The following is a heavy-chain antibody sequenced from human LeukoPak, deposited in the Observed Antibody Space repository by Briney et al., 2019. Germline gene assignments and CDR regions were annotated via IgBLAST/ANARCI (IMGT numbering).Heavy chain of an antibody. Sequence: SETLSLTCTVSGGSISSYYWGWIRQPPGKGLEWIGSIYYSGSTYYNPSLKGRVTISVDTSKNQFSLKLSSVTAADTAVYYCSHSDYYYMDVWGKGTTVTVSS. CDR1: GGSISSYY. V-gene: IGHV4-39*07. J-gene: IGHJ6*03. CDR3: SHSDYYYMDV. CDR2: IYYSGST.